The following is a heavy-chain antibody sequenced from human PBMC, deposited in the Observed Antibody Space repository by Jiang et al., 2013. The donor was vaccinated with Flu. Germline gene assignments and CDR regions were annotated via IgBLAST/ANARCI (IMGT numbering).Heavy chain of an antibody. V-gene: IGHV4-4*02. CDR1: GVSISSNYW. CDR2: VLHSGSI. J-gene: IGHJ4*02. CDR3: ARDTARSLDY. Sequence: VSGVSISSNYWWSWVRQPPGKGLEWIGEVLHSGSINYNPSLKSRVTISVDKSRNQFSLILNSMTDADTAVYYCARDTARSLDYWGQGTLVTVSS. D-gene: IGHD6-6*01.